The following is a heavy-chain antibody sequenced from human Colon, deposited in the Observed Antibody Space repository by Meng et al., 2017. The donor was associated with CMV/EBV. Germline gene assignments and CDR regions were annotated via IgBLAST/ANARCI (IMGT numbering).Heavy chain of an antibody. CDR1: GFTFAGYG. CDR3: AKDSSYRYMWGYPDSVNM. J-gene: IGHJ3*02. V-gene: IGHV3-30*02. Sequence: GESLKISCTGFGFTFAGYGIHWVRQAPAKGLEWLTFIRFDGKTDHYAESVKGRFTISRDHSKNTAYLQIDDLRVEDTAMYYCAKDSSYRYMWGYPDSVNMWGEGTMVTVSS. D-gene: IGHD5-12*01. CDR2: IRFDGKTD.